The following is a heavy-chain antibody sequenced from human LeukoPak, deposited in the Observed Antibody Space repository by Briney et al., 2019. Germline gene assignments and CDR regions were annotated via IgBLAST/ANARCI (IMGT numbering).Heavy chain of an antibody. V-gene: IGHV1-46*01. D-gene: IGHD5-24*01. CDR1: GYTFTSYY. CDR3: ARTEMATIRVFDY. Sequence: GASVKVSFKASGYTFTSYYMHWLRQAPGQGLEWMGIINPSGGSTSYAQKFQGRVTMTRDMSTSTVYMELSSLRSEDTAVYYCARTEMATIRVFDYWGQGTLVTVSS. J-gene: IGHJ4*02. CDR2: INPSGGST.